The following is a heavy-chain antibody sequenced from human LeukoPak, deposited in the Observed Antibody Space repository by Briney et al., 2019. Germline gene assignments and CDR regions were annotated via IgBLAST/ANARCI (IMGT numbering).Heavy chain of an antibody. J-gene: IGHJ4*02. V-gene: IGHV1-46*01. CDR3: ARDYWTGDLWD. CDR2: INPSGGST. CDR1: GYTFTSYY. D-gene: IGHD1-1*01. Sequence: GASVKVSCKASGYTFTSYYMHWVRQAPGQGLEWMGLINPSGGSTSYAQKFQGRVTMTRDTSTSTVYMELSSLRSEDTAVYYCARDYWTGDLWDWGQGTLVTVSS.